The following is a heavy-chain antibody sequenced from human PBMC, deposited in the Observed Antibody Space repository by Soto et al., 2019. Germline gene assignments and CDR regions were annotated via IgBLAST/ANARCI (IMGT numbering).Heavy chain of an antibody. CDR3: TRRMTTVKGYYYYGMDV. Sequence: GESLTISCKGSGYSFTSYWISWVRQMPGKGLEWMGRIDPSDSYTNYSPSFQGHVTISADKSISTAYLQWSSLKASDTAMYYCTRRMTTVKGYYYYGMDVWGQGDTVPVSS. CDR2: IDPSDSYT. CDR1: GYSFTSYW. J-gene: IGHJ6*02. D-gene: IGHD4-4*01. V-gene: IGHV5-10-1*01.